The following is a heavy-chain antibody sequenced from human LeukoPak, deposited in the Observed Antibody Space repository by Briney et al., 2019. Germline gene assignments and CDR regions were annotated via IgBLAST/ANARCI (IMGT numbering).Heavy chain of an antibody. CDR1: GGSISSYY. CDR3: GRVFYSSNWNLFDP. Sequence: SETLSLTCTVSGGSISSYYWSWIWQPPGKGLDWIGYISYSGSTNYNPSLNSRVTISVDTSKNQFSLKLTSVTAADTAVYYCGRVFYSSNWNLFDPWGQGTLVTVSS. J-gene: IGHJ5*02. V-gene: IGHV4-59*01. D-gene: IGHD6-13*01. CDR2: ISYSGST.